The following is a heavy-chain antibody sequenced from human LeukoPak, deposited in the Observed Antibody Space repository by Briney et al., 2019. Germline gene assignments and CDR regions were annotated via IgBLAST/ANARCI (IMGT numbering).Heavy chain of an antibody. D-gene: IGHD4-17*01. Sequence: PGGSLRLSCAASGFTFSSYSMNWVRQAPGKGLEWVSSISSSSSYIYYADSVKGRFTISRDNSKNTLYLQMNSLRAEDTAVYYCAKEAHDYGDYGAFFDYWGQGTLVTVSS. CDR2: ISSSSSYI. V-gene: IGHV3-21*04. CDR1: GFTFSSYS. CDR3: AKEAHDYGDYGAFFDY. J-gene: IGHJ4*02.